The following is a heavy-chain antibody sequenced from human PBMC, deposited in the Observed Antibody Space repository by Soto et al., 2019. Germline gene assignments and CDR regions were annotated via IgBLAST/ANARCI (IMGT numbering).Heavy chain of an antibody. Sequence: QVQLQQSGPGLVKPSQTLSLTCAISGDSVSSNSAAWNWIRQSPSRGLEWLGRTSYRSKWDHDYAVSVKSRININADTSKNQFALQLNSVTPEDTAVYYCARGGGNGMDAWGQGTTVTVSS. CDR2: TSYRSKWDH. CDR1: GDSVSSNSAA. V-gene: IGHV6-1*01. J-gene: IGHJ6*02. D-gene: IGHD3-3*01. CDR3: ARGGGNGMDA.